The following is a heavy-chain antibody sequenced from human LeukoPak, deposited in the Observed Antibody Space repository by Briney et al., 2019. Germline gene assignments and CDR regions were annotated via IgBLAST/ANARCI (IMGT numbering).Heavy chain of an antibody. D-gene: IGHD6-19*01. CDR2: IYTSGST. CDR3: ARVPYSSGWDNAFDY. J-gene: IGHJ4*02. V-gene: IGHV4-4*07. CDR1: GGSISSYY. Sequence: PSETLSLTCTVSGGSISSYYWSWIRQPAGKGLEWIGRIYTSGSTNYNPSLKSRVTMSVDTSKNQFSLKLSSVTAADTAVYYCARVPYSSGWDNAFDYWGQGTLVTVSS.